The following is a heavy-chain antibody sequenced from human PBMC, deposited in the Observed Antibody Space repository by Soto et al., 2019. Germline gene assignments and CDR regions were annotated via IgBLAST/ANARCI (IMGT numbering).Heavy chain of an antibody. J-gene: IGHJ5*02. CDR1: GYTFTSYG. V-gene: IGHV1-18*01. CDR2: ISAYNGNT. CDR3: ARDPSRIVVEPAIRNTWLDP. Sequence: ASVKVSCKASGYTFTSYGISWVRQAPGQGLEWMGWISAYNGNTNYAQKLQGRVTMTTDTSTSTAYMELRSLRSDDTAVYYCARDPSRIVVEPAIRNTWLDPWGQGPLVTVSS. D-gene: IGHD2-21*02.